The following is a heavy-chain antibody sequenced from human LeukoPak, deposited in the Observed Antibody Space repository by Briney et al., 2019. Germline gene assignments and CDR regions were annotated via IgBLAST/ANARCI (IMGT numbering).Heavy chain of an antibody. CDR2: IIPILGIA. D-gene: IGHD3-16*01. J-gene: IGHJ5*02. Sequence: SVKVSCKASGYTFTSYGISWVRQAPGQGLEWMGRIIPILGIANYAQKFQGRVTITADKSTSTAYMELSSLRSEDTAVYYCARGGAPWLPNWFDPWGQGILVTVSS. V-gene: IGHV1-69*04. CDR3: ARGGAPWLPNWFDP. CDR1: GYTFTSYG.